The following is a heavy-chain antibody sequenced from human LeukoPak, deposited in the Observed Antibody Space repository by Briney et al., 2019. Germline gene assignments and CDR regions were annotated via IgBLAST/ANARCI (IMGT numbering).Heavy chain of an antibody. J-gene: IGHJ3*02. CDR3: ARDPKFLGPI. V-gene: IGHV3-7*01. CDR2: IKGDGSEK. Sequence: GGSLRLSCAASGFTFSRYWMNWVLQAPGKGLEWVANIKGDGSEKYYVDSVKGRFTISRDNAKKSLYLQMINLRVEDTAVYYCARDPKFLGPIWGQGTLVTVSP. CDR1: GFTFSRYW. D-gene: IGHD3-3*01.